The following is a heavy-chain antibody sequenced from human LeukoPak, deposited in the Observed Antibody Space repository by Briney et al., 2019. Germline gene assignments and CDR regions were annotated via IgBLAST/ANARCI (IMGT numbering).Heavy chain of an antibody. Sequence: SSETLSLTCTVSDDSISTNSYYWSWIRQPPGKGLECIGTLHFSGTPYYSPSLNSRISISVDTSKKQFSLKLRSVTATDTAVYYCTRGGDPYKVGNFWGQGPLVTVSS. CDR3: TRGGDPYKVGNF. D-gene: IGHD2-21*01. V-gene: IGHV4-39*01. J-gene: IGHJ4*02. CDR2: LHFSGTP. CDR1: DDSISTNSYY.